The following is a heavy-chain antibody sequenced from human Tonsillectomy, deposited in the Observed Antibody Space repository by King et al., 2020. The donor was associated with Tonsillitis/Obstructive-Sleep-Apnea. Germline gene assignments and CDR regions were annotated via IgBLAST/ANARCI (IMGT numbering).Heavy chain of an antibody. V-gene: IGHV3-30*01. CDR3: ARDLDGSGSYPFDF. D-gene: IGHD3-10*01. CDR1: GFTFSSYA. Sequence: VQLVESGGGVVQPGRSLRLSCAASGFTFSSYAMHWVRQAPGKGLEWVTIISRDGSNKYYADSVKGRFTISRDNSKNTLYLQMNSLRAEDTAVYYCARDLDGSGSYPFDFWGQGTLVTVSS. J-gene: IGHJ4*02. CDR2: ISRDGSNK.